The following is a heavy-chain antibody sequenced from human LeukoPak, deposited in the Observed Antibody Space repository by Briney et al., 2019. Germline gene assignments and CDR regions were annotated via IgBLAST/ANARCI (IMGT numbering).Heavy chain of an antibody. D-gene: IGHD1-26*01. CDR1: ELSLGNDC. CDR3: VRERGSGSHQFFDS. Sequence: SGPLKLSRVAAELSLGNDCINWCLPAQGKRLEWVSSISSSRAFMYYAESVKGRFTISRENAKNSMYLQMNSLRAEDTDVYYCVRERGSGSHQFFDSWGQGTLVTVSS. CDR2: ISSSRAFM. J-gene: IGHJ4*02. V-gene: IGHV3-21*01.